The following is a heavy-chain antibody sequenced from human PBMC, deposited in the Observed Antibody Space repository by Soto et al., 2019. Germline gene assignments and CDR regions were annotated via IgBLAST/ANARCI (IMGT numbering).Heavy chain of an antibody. J-gene: IGHJ3*02. Sequence: SVKLSCKDSGFTFTSTAMQWVRQARGQRLEWIGWIVVGSGNTNYAQKFQERVTITRDMSTSTAYMELSSLRSEDTAVYYCAAESGGEYDAFDIWGQGTMVTVSS. CDR3: AAESGGEYDAFDI. V-gene: IGHV1-58*02. CDR2: IVVGSGNT. D-gene: IGHD3-10*01. CDR1: GFTFTSTA.